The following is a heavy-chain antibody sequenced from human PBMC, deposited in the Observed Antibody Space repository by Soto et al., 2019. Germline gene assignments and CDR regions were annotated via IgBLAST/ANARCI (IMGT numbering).Heavy chain of an antibody. CDR2: IYWANDK. J-gene: IGHJ3*02. CDR1: GFSLNTTAVG. Sequence: SGPTLVDPTQTLTLTCTFSGFSLNTTAVGVGWIRQPPGKALEWLALIYWANDKRYNPSLKTTLTITKDNSKNQVVLKTTTMGSVDQATYFCAHSEEDDYVWASYTYAFDIWGQGTMANV. D-gene: IGHD3-16*01. V-gene: IGHV2-5*02. CDR3: AHSEEDDYVWASYTYAFDI.